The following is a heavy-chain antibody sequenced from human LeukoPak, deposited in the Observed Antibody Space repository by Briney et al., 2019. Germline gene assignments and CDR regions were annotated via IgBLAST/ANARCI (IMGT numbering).Heavy chain of an antibody. J-gene: IGHJ4*02. CDR1: GFTFSSYA. CDR3: ARSIAVAGPNRPFDY. V-gene: IGHV3-64*01. D-gene: IGHD6-19*01. CDR2: ISSNGGST. Sequence: PGGSLRLSCAASGFTFSSYAMHWVRQAPGKGLEYVSAISSNGGSTYYANSVKGRFTISRDNTKNTLYLQMGSLRAEDMAVYYCARSIAVAGPNRPFDYWGQGTLVTVSS.